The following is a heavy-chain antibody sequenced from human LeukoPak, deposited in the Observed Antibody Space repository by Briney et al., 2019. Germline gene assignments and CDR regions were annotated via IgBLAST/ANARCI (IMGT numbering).Heavy chain of an antibody. J-gene: IGHJ4*02. CDR2: IYPGDSDT. D-gene: IGHD3-10*01. Sequence: GESLKISCKGSGYSFTSYWIGWLRQMPGKGLEWMGIIYPGDSDTRYSPSFQGQVTISADKSISTAYLQWSSLKASDTAMYYCARPYYGSGNPPYYFDYWGQGTLVTVSS. CDR1: GYSFTSYW. CDR3: ARPYYGSGNPPYYFDY. V-gene: IGHV5-51*01.